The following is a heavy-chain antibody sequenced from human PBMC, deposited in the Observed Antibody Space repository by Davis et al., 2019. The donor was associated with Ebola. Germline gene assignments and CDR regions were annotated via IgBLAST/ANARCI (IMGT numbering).Heavy chain of an antibody. Sequence: GESLKISCAASGFTFSTYEMNWVRQAPGKGLEWVSYIAGSDNSPGYSGPSIYYTDSVKGRFTISRDNARNSMYLQMNSLRVEDTAVYYCSRRVVANDHWGQGTLVTVSS. J-gene: IGHJ4*02. V-gene: IGHV3-48*03. CDR3: SRRVVANDH. CDR1: GFTFSTYE. D-gene: IGHD2-15*01. CDR2: IAGSDNSPGYSGPSI.